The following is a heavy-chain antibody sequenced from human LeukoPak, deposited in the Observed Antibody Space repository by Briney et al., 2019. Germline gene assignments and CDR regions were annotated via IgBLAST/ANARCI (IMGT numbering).Heavy chain of an antibody. Sequence: EASVKVSCKASGYTFTGYYMHWVRQAPGQGLEWMGWVNPNSGGTNYAQKFQGRVTMTRDTSISTAYMELSRLRSDDTAVYYCARDRKAVAVTNWFDPWGQGTLVTVSS. J-gene: IGHJ5*02. CDR1: GYTFTGYY. V-gene: IGHV1-2*02. CDR3: ARDRKAVAVTNWFDP. D-gene: IGHD6-19*01. CDR2: VNPNSGGT.